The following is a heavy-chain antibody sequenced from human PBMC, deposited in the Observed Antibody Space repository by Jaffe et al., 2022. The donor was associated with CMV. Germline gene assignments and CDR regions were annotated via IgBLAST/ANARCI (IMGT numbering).Heavy chain of an antibody. CDR2: IIPILGIA. J-gene: IGHJ6*03. CDR3: ARDERGRIQLWDTYYYYYMDV. Sequence: QVQLVQSGAEVKKPGSSVKVSCKASGGTFSSYAISWVRQAPGQGLEWMGRIIPILGIANYAQKFQGRVTITADKSTSTAYMELSSLRSEDTAVYYCARDERGRIQLWDTYYYYYMDVWGKGTTVTVSS. CDR1: GGTFSSYA. V-gene: IGHV1-69*09. D-gene: IGHD5-18*01.